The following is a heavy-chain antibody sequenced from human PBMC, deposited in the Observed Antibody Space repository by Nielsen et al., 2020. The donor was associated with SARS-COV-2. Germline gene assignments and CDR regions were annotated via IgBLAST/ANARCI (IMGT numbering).Heavy chain of an antibody. Sequence: ASVKVSCKASGYTFTSYYMHWVRQAPGQGLEWMGIINPSGGSTSYAQKFQGRVTMTRDTSTSTVYMELSSLRSEDTAMYYCARASRPERIVVVPAANYYYYYMDVWGKGTTVTVSS. V-gene: IGHV1-46*01. CDR3: ARASRPERIVVVPAANYYYYYMDV. CDR1: GYTFTSYY. J-gene: IGHJ6*03. CDR2: INPSGGST. D-gene: IGHD2-2*01.